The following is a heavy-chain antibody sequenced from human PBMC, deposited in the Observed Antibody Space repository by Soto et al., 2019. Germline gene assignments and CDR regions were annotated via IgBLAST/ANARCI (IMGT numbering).Heavy chain of an antibody. CDR3: VRDSSVAPRVLSY. CDR2: VYFSGTT. J-gene: IGHJ4*02. Sequence: SETLSLTCTVSVGSVSGGSYFWVWIRQPPGKGLEWIGSVYFSGTTNYNPSLKSRVSMSLDASKNLFFLTLTSVTAADTALYYCVRDSSVAPRVLSYWGQGARVTVSS. CDR1: VGSVSGGSYF. D-gene: IGHD3-9*01. V-gene: IGHV4-61*01.